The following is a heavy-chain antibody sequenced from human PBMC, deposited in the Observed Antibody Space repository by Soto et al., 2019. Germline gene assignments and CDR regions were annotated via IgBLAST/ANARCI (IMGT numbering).Heavy chain of an antibody. CDR1: GASVAGGSYY. J-gene: IGHJ4*02. Sequence: QVQLRESGPGLVKPSQTLSLTCSVSGASVAGGSYYWSWVRQPPGKGLELIGYIPSRGRPFYNPSLTSRGTISADTSKNQLSLTLTSVTAADTAVSYCARDTYSGYDFGLWGQGTLVNVSS. CDR3: ARDTYSGYDFGL. CDR2: IPSRGRP. D-gene: IGHD5-12*01. V-gene: IGHV4-30-4*01.